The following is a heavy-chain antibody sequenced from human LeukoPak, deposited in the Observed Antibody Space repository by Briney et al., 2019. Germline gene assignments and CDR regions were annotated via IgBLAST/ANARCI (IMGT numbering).Heavy chain of an antibody. CDR3: ARGAQLLPYSTSNGDDAFDI. CDR2: IIPIFGTA. J-gene: IGHJ3*02. D-gene: IGHD2-15*01. V-gene: IGHV1-69*05. CDR1: GGTFSSYA. Sequence: ASVKVSCKASGGTFSSYAISWVRQAPGQGLESMGGIIPIFGTANYAQKFQGRVTITTDESTSTAYMELSSLRSEDTAVYYCARGAQLLPYSTSNGDDAFDIWGQGTMVTVSS.